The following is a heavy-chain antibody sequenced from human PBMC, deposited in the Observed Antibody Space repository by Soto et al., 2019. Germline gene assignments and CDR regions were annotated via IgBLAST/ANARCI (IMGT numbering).Heavy chain of an antibody. J-gene: IGHJ4*02. CDR2: INTLSSAI. CDR3: ARRLQWQLRPLDS. Sequence: QVHLMESGGGLVKPGGSLTLSCAGSGFTFSDYYMTWIRQAPGKGLEWVSYINTLSSAIYYADSVKGRFTISRDNAKNSLYLQMNSLRAEDTAVYYCARRLQWQLRPLDSWGRGTLVTVSS. CDR1: GFTFSDYY. D-gene: IGHD6-19*01. V-gene: IGHV3-11*01.